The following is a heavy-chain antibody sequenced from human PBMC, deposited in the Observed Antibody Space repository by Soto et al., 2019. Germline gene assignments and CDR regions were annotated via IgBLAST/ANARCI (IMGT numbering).Heavy chain of an antibody. D-gene: IGHD3-22*01. J-gene: IGHJ4*02. CDR2: IKSKTDGGTT. CDR1: GVTCSNAW. CDR3: TTEFDYYDSSGYYYATDY. Sequence: GGSLRLSCAASGVTCSNAWMNWVRQAPGKGLEWVGRIKSKTDGGTTDYAAPVKGRFTISRDDSKDTLYLQMNSLKTEDTAVYYCTTEFDYYDSSGYYYATDYWGQGVLVTVSS. V-gene: IGHV3-15*07.